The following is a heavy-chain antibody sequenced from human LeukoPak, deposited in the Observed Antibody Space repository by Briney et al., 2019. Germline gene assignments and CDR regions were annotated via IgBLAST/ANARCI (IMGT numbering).Heavy chain of an antibody. CDR3: AKGHGHEVRMIPDV. J-gene: IGHJ6*04. D-gene: IGHD3-10*01. V-gene: IGHV3-21*04. CDR1: GFTFSNYV. CDR2: ISSSSSYI. Sequence: PGGSLRLSCAASGFTFSNYVMNWVRQAPGKVLEWVSSISSSSSYIYYADSVKGRFTISRDNAKNSLYLQMNSLRAEDTALYYCAKGHGHEVRMIPDVWGKGTTVTISS.